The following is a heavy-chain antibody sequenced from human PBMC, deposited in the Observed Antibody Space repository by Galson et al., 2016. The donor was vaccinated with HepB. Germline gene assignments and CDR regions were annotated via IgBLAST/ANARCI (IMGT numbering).Heavy chain of an antibody. Sequence: SVKVSCKASGYRFPTYGISWVRQAPGQGLEWLGWISANSGNTRYAEKFQDRVTMTRDTSASSVYMDLRSLRSDDTAVDYCARDVQFRFDCWGQGTLVTVSS. CDR1: GYRFPTYG. J-gene: IGHJ4*02. CDR3: ARDVQFRFDC. D-gene: IGHD5-24*01. V-gene: IGHV1-18*04. CDR2: ISANSGNT.